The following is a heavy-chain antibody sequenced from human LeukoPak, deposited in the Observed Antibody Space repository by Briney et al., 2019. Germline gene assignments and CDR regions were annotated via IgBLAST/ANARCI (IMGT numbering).Heavy chain of an antibody. Sequence: GGSLRLSCAVSGFTVTNDYMNWVRQAPGKGLEWVSIICSGGSTYYADSVKGRFTISRDSSNNTLFLQMTNLRAEDSGLYYCATDVRSSPLEFWGHGTLVTVSS. CDR1: GFTVTNDY. V-gene: IGHV3-66*01. D-gene: IGHD6-19*01. CDR2: ICSGGST. CDR3: ATDVRSSPLEF. J-gene: IGHJ4*01.